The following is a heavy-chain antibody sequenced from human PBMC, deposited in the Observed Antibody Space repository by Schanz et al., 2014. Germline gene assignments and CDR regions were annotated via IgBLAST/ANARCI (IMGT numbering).Heavy chain of an antibody. CDR1: GDTLTGYY. D-gene: IGHD3-10*01. CDR2: INPNEGDT. Sequence: VQLVQSGAEVKKPGASVKVSCRTSGDTLTGYYMHWVRQAPGQGLEWMGWINPNEGDTNHAQKFQGRVTMTRDTSISTVYMELSRLRSDDTAVYYCAREGTVIRGLSGWFDPWGQGTLVTVSS. CDR3: AREGTVIRGLSGWFDP. J-gene: IGHJ5*02. V-gene: IGHV1-2*02.